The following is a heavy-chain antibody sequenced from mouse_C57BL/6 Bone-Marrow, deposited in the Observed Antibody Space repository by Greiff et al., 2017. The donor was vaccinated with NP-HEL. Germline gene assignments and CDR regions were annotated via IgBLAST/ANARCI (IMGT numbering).Heavy chain of an antibody. V-gene: IGHV2-2*01. CDR1: GFSLTSYG. CDR3: ARTGGFFYWYFDV. Sequence: QVQLQQSGPGLVQPSQSLSITCTVSGFSLTSYGVHWVRQSPGKGLEWLGVIWSGGSTDYNAAFISSLSISKDNSKSQVFFKMNSLQADDTAIYYCARTGGFFYWYFDVWGTGTTVTVSS. CDR2: IWSGGST. J-gene: IGHJ1*03.